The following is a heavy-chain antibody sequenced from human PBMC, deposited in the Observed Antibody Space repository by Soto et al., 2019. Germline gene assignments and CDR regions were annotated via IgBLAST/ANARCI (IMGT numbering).Heavy chain of an antibody. CDR2: ISYDGSNK. D-gene: IGHD6-13*01. V-gene: IGHV3-30*18. Sequence: QVQLVESGGGVVQPGRSLRLSCAASGFTFSSYGMHWVRQAPGKGLEWVAVISYDGSNKYYADSVKGRFTISRDNSKNTLYLQMNSLRAEDTAVYYCANTAAAGTLRPYFDYWGQGTLVTVSS. J-gene: IGHJ4*02. CDR1: GFTFSSYG. CDR3: ANTAAAGTLRPYFDY.